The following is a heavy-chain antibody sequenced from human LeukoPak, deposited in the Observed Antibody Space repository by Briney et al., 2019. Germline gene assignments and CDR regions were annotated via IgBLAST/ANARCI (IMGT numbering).Heavy chain of an antibody. Sequence: GRSLRLSCAASGFTFTSYWMSWVRQAPGKGLEWVANIKQDGSDKNYVDSVKGRFTISRDNAKNSMSLQMNSLRAEDTAVYYCAKDQFTYFDWLLTSPFDYWGQGTLVTVSS. CDR2: IKQDGSDK. CDR1: GFTFTSYW. V-gene: IGHV3-7*03. J-gene: IGHJ4*02. D-gene: IGHD3-9*01. CDR3: AKDQFTYFDWLLTSPFDY.